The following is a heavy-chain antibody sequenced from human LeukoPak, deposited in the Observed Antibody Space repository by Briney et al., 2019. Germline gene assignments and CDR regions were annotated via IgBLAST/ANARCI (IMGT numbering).Heavy chain of an antibody. V-gene: IGHV3-74*01. J-gene: IGHJ4*02. Sequence: PGGSLRLSCAASGFTFSSYWMHWVRHAPGEGLVWVSGIKTDGTTTNYADSVKGRFTVSRDNAKNTLYLQMNSLRAEDTAVYYCASGPYTSGVYRLDYWGQGTLVTVSS. D-gene: IGHD6-19*01. CDR3: ASGPYTSGVYRLDY. CDR1: GFTFSSYW. CDR2: IKTDGTTT.